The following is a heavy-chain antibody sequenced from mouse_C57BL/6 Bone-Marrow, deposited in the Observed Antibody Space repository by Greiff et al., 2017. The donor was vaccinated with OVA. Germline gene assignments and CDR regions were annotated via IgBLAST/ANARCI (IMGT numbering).Heavy chain of an antibody. CDR1: GYTFTSYG. CDR2: IYPRSGNT. Sequence: VQLQQSGAELARPGASVKLSCKASGYTFTSYGISWVKQRTGQGLEWIGEIYPRSGNTYYNEKFKGKATLTADKSSSTAYMELSSLTSEDSAVYFCARTGYPYWYFDVWGTGTPVTVSA. J-gene: IGHJ1*03. V-gene: IGHV1-81*01. CDR3: ARTGYPYWYFDV.